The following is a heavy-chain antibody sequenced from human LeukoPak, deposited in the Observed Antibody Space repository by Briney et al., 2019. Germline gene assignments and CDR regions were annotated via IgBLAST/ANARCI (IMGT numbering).Heavy chain of an antibody. CDR2: IYPSGST. J-gene: IGHJ4*02. CDR1: GASLSSGSYY. D-gene: IGHD3-10*01. CDR3: ARFVIQVRGVITNFDY. V-gene: IGHV4-61*02. Sequence: SETLSLTCTVSGASLSSGSYYWSWIRQPAGKGLEWIGRIYPSGSTDYNPSLKSRVTISIDTSKNQFSLKQSSVTAADTAVYYCARFVIQVRGVITNFDYWGQGTLVTVSS.